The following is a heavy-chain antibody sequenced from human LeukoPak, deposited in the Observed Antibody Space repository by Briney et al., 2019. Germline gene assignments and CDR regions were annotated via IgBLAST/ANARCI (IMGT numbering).Heavy chain of an antibody. Sequence: ASVKVSCKASGYTFTSYGISWVRQAPGQGLEWMGIINPSGGSTSYAQKFQGRVTMTRDTSTSTVYMELSSLRSEDTAVYYCARDLGADYYYGMDVWGQGTTVTVSS. CDR2: INPSGGST. J-gene: IGHJ6*02. V-gene: IGHV1-46*01. CDR3: ARDLGADYYYGMDV. CDR1: GYTFTSYG.